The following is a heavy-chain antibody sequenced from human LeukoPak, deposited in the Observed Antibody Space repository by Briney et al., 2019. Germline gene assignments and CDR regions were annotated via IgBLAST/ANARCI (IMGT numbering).Heavy chain of an antibody. CDR3: TKRVAEHASSWYNDM. D-gene: IGHD6-13*01. CDR1: GFTFGSFS. Sequence: PGGSLRLSCAASGFTFGSFSMNWVRQAPGKGLVWVSAISGGGEWIFYTDSVKGRFTISRDNYKNTLFLQMNRLRAEDTATYYCTKRVAEHASSWYNDMWGQGTVVIVSS. CDR2: ISGGGEWI. J-gene: IGHJ1*01. V-gene: IGHV3-23*01.